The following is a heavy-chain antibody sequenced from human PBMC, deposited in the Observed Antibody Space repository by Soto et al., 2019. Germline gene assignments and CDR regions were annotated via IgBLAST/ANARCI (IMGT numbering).Heavy chain of an antibody. Sequence: PSETLSLTCTVSGGSISSGGYYWSWIRQHPGKGLEWIGYIYYSGSTYYNPSLKSRVTISVDTSKNQFSLKLSSVTVADTAVYYCARDVSGYCSSTSCSYAFDIWGQGTMVTVSS. V-gene: IGHV4-31*03. CDR3: ARDVSGYCSSTSCSYAFDI. J-gene: IGHJ3*02. D-gene: IGHD2-2*01. CDR2: IYYSGST. CDR1: GGSISSGGYY.